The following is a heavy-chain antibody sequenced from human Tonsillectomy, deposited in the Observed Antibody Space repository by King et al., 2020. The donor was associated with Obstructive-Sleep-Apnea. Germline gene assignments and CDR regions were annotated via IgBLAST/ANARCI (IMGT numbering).Heavy chain of an antibody. CDR3: ARGLYQVRGVVLIPIAYAMDV. Sequence: QLVQSGAEVKKPGSSVKVSCKASGGTFSTYGISWVRQAPGQGLEWMGGIIPIVDIPNYAQKFQGRITITADKSTNTAYMEVSSLRSEDTAVYFCARGLYQVRGVVLIPIAYAMDVWGQGTTVTVSS. CDR1: GGTFSTYG. D-gene: IGHD3-10*01. CDR2: IIPIVDIP. V-gene: IGHV1-69*17. J-gene: IGHJ6*02.